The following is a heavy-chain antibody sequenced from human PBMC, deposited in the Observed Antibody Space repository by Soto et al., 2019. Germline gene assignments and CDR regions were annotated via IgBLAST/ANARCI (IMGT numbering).Heavy chain of an antibody. D-gene: IGHD1-26*01. CDR1: GGSISSSSYY. V-gene: IGHV4-39*01. CDR2: IYYSGST. CDR3: ARPIVGATTAFDY. Sequence: QLQLQESGPGLVKPSETLSLTCTVSGGSISSSSYYWGWIRQPPGKGLEWIGSIYYSGSTYYNPSLKSRVTISVDTSKNQFSLKLSSVTAADTAVYYCARPIVGATTAFDYWGQGTLVTVSS. J-gene: IGHJ4*02.